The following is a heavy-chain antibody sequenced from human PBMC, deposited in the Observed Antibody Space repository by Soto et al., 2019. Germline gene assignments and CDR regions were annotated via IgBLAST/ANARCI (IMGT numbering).Heavy chain of an antibody. D-gene: IGHD2-2*01. V-gene: IGHV3-33*01. CDR2: IWYDGSNK. CDR3: ARERGIVVVPAAIRSYYYYGMDV. Sequence: PGGSLRLSCAASGFTFSSYGMHWVRQAPGKGLEWVAVIWYDGSNKYYADSVKGRFTISRDNSKNTLYLQMNSLRAEDTAVYYCARERGIVVVPAAIRSYYYYGMDVWGQGTTVTAP. CDR1: GFTFSSYG. J-gene: IGHJ6*02.